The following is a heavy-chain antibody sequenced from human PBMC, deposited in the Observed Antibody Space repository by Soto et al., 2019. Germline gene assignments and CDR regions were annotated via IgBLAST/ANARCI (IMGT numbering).Heavy chain of an antibody. CDR2: ISGSGRST. CDR1: GFTFSSYA. D-gene: IGHD3-3*01. J-gene: IGHJ5*02. Sequence: PVGSLILSCAPSGFTFSSYAMSSVRQAPEKGLEWVSAISGSGRSTYYADSVKGRFTISRDNSKNTLYLQMNSLRAEDTAVYYCAKGTITIFGVVPNWFDPWGQGTLVTVSS. V-gene: IGHV3-23*01. CDR3: AKGTITIFGVVPNWFDP.